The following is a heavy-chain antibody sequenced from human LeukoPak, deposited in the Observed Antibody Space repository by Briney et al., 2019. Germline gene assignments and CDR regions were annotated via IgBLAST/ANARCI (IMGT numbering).Heavy chain of an antibody. V-gene: IGHV1-69*13. CDR2: IIPIFGTA. Sequence: SVKVSCKASGGTFSSYAISRVRQAPGQGLEWMGGIIPIFGTANYAQKFQGRVTITADESTSTAYMELSSLRSEDTAVYYCARELIVVPAASGPNWFDPWGQGTLVTVSS. D-gene: IGHD2-2*01. CDR3: ARELIVVPAASGPNWFDP. J-gene: IGHJ5*02. CDR1: GGTFSSYA.